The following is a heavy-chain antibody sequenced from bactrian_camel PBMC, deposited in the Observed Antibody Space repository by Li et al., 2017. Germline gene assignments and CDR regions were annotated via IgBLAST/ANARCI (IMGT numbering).Heavy chain of an antibody. CDR1: AYTYDWRS. Sequence: VQLVESGGGSVQAGGSLRLSCVGDAYTYDWRSMGWFRQTPGKEREGVAAIDSDGNTSYADSVKGRFTISKDNAKNTLYLQMDSLKVEDTAMYYCAAERIQPVGVGTDVLARLSAGYNYLGQGTQVTVS. D-gene: IGHD3*01. J-gene: IGHJ4*01. V-gene: IGHV3S55*01. CDR2: IDSDGNT.